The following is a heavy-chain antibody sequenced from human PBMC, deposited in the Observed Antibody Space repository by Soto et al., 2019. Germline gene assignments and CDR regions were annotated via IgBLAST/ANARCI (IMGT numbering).Heavy chain of an antibody. CDR3: AKLGPYRLDIVVVVAATLIASAERYY. D-gene: IGHD2-15*01. Sequence: EVQLLESGGGLVQPGGSLRLSCAASGFTFSSYAMSWVRQAPGKGLEWVSAISGSGGSTYYADSVKGRFTISRDNSKITLYVHRNSLRAEDTGVYYCAKLGPYRLDIVVVVAATLIASAERYYWGQGSLVAVSS. CDR2: ISGSGGST. J-gene: IGHJ4*02. V-gene: IGHV3-23*01. CDR1: GFTFSSYA.